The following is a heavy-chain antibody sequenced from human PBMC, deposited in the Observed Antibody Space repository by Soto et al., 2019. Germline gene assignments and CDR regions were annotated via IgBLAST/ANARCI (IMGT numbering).Heavy chain of an antibody. V-gene: IGHV3-66*01. CDR3: ASTSPDLWSGYYPLGS. J-gene: IGHJ5*02. CDR2: IYSGYSGGKT. D-gene: IGHD3-3*01. CDR1: GFTVKSHY. Sequence: EVQLVESGGGLVQPGGSLRLSCAASGFTVKSHYMSWVRQAPGKGLEWVSLIYSGYSGGKTFYADFVKGRFSVSRDELKNTFFLQMNSLRVEDTAVYYCASTSPDLWSGYYPLGSWGQGTLVTVSS.